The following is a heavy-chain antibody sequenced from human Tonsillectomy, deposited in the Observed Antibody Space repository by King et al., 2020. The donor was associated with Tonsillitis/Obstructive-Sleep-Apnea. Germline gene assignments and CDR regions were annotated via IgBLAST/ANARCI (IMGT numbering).Heavy chain of an antibody. D-gene: IGHD3-16*01. J-gene: IGHJ4*02. CDR1: GFTFSSYC. V-gene: IGHV3-30*18. CDR3: AKGGEAFDY. Sequence: EQLVQSGGGEVQPGRSLRLSCAVSGFTFSSYCMHWVRQAPGKGLEWVAGIPYDGSNKYYADSGKGRFTSSRDHSKNTLYLQMNSLRAEDTAVYYCAKGGEAFDYWGQGTLVTVSS. CDR2: IPYDGSNK.